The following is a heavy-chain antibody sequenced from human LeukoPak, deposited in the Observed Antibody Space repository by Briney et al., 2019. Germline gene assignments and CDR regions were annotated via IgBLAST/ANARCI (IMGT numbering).Heavy chain of an antibody. V-gene: IGHV3-23*01. CDR2: ISGSGGST. D-gene: IGHD3-22*01. CDR1: GFTFSSYG. Sequence: PGGSLRLSCAASGFTFSSYGMSWVRQAPGKGLEWVSAISGSGGSTYYADSVKGRFTISRDNSKNTLYLQMNSLRAEDTAVYYCAKDEGDYYDSSGYYSDYWGQGTLVTASS. J-gene: IGHJ4*02. CDR3: AKDEGDYYDSSGYYSDY.